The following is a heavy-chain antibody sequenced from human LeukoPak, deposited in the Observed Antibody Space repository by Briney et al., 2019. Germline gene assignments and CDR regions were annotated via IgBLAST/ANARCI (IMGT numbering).Heavy chain of an antibody. V-gene: IGHV3-66*01. CDR1: GFTVSSNY. CDR2: IYSGGST. D-gene: IGHD6-19*01. J-gene: IGHJ4*02. Sequence: GGSLRLSCAASGFTVSSNYMSWVRQAPGKGLEWVSVIYSGGSTYYADSVKGRFTISRDNSKNTLYLQMNSLRAEDTAVYYCAREKFSSGWSFYYWGQGTLVTVSS. CDR3: AREKFSSGWSFYY.